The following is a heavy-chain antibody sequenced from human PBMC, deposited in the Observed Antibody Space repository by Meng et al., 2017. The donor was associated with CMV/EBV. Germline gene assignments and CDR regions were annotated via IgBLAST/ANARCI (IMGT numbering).Heavy chain of an antibody. CDR2: ISNSGSPI. CDR3: ARDRSTGWQYYSDFYGMDV. V-gene: IGHV3-48*03. D-gene: IGHD2-2*01. CDR1: GFTFSSYE. J-gene: IGHJ6*02. Sequence: GGSLRLSCAASGFTFSSYEMNWVRQAPGKGLEWVSYISNSGSPIYNADSVKGRFTVSRDNAKNSLYLQMNSLRVEDTAVYYCARDRSTGWQYYSDFYGMDVWGQGTTVTVSS.